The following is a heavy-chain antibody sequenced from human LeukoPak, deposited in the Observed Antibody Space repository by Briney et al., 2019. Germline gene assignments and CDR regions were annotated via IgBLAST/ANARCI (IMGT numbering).Heavy chain of an antibody. Sequence: ASVKVSCKASGYTFTGYYKHWVRQAPGQGLEWMGWINPKSGGTNYAQKFQGRVSMTTDTSTSTAYMELRSLRSDDTAVYFCARVSPNRRISYGYQNWFDPWGQGTLVSVSS. CDR3: ARVSPNRRISYGYQNWFDP. V-gene: IGHV1-2*02. J-gene: IGHJ5*02. D-gene: IGHD5-18*01. CDR1: GYTFTGYY. CDR2: INPKSGGT.